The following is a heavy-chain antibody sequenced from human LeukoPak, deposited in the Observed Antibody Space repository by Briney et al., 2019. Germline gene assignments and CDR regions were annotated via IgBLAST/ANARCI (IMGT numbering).Heavy chain of an antibody. D-gene: IGHD3-22*01. CDR3: ARDVTMIVVVYYYYYMDV. J-gene: IGHJ6*03. CDR2: ISGSGGST. Sequence: PGGSLRLSCAASGFTFSSYAMSWVRQAPGKGLEWVSAISGSGGSTYYADSVKGRFTISRDNSKNTLYLQMNSLRAEDTAAYYCARDVTMIVVVYYYYYMDVWGKGTTVTVSS. CDR1: GFTFSSYA. V-gene: IGHV3-23*01.